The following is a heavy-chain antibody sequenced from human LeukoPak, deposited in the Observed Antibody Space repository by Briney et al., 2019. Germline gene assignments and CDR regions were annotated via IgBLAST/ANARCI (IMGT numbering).Heavy chain of an antibody. Sequence: GGSLRLSCAASGFTFSSYWMSWVRQAPGKGLEWVANIKQDGSEKYYVDSVKGRFTISRDNAKNSLYLQMNSLRAEDTAVYYCARDFDYDSSGSFDYWGQGTLVTVSS. CDR1: GFTFSSYW. D-gene: IGHD3-22*01. V-gene: IGHV3-7*03. CDR3: ARDFDYDSSGSFDY. CDR2: IKQDGSEK. J-gene: IGHJ4*02.